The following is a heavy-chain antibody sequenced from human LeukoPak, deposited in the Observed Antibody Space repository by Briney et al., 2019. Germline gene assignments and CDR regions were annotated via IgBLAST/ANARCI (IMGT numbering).Heavy chain of an antibody. D-gene: IGHD3-16*02. Sequence: GGSLRLSCEASGFTFSIYGMTWVRQAPGKGLEWVSAIVGSGVTTYYADSVKGRFTISRDNSKNTLYLQMNSLRAEDTAVYYCARDDRESFDYWGQGTLVTVSS. J-gene: IGHJ4*02. V-gene: IGHV3-23*01. CDR3: ARDDRESFDY. CDR1: GFTFSIYG. CDR2: IVGSGVTT.